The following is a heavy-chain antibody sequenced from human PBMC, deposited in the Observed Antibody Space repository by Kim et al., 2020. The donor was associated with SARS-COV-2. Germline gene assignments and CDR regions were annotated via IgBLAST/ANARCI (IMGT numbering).Heavy chain of an antibody. CDR3: VFRWDTPSGGVMGAFDI. D-gene: IGHD3-16*01. CDR2: IIPIFGTA. Sequence: SVQVSCKASGGTFSSYAISWVRQAPGQGLEWMGGIIPIFGTANYAQKFQGRVTITADESTSTAYMELSSLRSEDSAVYYCVFRWDTPSGGVMGAFDIWGQGTMVTVSS. CDR1: GGTFSSYA. J-gene: IGHJ3*02. V-gene: IGHV1-69*13.